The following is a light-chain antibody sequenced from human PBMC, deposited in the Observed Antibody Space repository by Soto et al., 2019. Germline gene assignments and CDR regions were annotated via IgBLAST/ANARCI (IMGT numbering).Light chain of an antibody. Sequence: SYELTQPPSVSVSPGQTASITCSGDKLGDKYACWYQQKPGQSPVLVIYQDNKRPSGIPERFSGSNSGNTATLTISGTQGMDEADYYCQAWDSTMVVFGGGTQLTVL. CDR3: QAWDSTMVV. V-gene: IGLV3-1*01. J-gene: IGLJ2*01. CDR1: KLGDKY. CDR2: QDN.